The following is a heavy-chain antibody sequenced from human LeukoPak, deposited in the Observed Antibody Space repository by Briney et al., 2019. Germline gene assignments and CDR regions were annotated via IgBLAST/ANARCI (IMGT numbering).Heavy chain of an antibody. J-gene: IGHJ4*02. D-gene: IGHD3-22*01. V-gene: IGHV4-30-4*01. Sequence: SETLSLTCTVSGGSISSGDYYWSWIRQPPGKGLEWIGYIYYSGSTYYNPSLKSRVTISVDTSKNQFSLKLSSVTAADTAVYYCARALKKWLLVYYFDYWGQGTLVTVSS. CDR1: GGSISSGDYY. CDR3: ARALKKWLLVYYFDY. CDR2: IYYSGST.